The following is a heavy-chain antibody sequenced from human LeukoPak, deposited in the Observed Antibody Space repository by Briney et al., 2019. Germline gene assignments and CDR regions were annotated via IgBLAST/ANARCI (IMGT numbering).Heavy chain of an antibody. CDR2: ISSSGSTI. J-gene: IGHJ4*02. Sequence: GGSLRLSCAASGFTFSDYYMSWIRQAPGKGLEWVSYISSSGSTIYYADSVKGRFTISRDNAKNSLYLQMNSLRAEDTAVYYCARDRPVGTMVRGVPFDYWGQGTLVTVSS. D-gene: IGHD3-10*01. CDR3: ARDRPVGTMVRGVPFDY. V-gene: IGHV3-11*01. CDR1: GFTFSDYY.